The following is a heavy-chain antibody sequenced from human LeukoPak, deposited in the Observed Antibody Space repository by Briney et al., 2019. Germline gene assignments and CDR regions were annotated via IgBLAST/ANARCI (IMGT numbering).Heavy chain of an antibody. V-gene: IGHV1-18*04. Sequence: ASVKVSCKASGYTFTGYYMHWVRQAPGQGLEWMGWISAYNGNTNYAQKLQGRVTMTTDTSTSTAYMELRSLRSDDTAVYYCARYTVTTRALDYWGQGTLVTVSS. CDR1: GYTFTGYY. J-gene: IGHJ4*02. CDR3: ARYTVTTRALDY. D-gene: IGHD4-17*01. CDR2: ISAYNGNT.